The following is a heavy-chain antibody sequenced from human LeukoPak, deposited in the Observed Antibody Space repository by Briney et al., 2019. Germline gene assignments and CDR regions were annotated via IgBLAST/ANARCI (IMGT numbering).Heavy chain of an antibody. V-gene: IGHV1-46*01. D-gene: IGHD3-3*01. CDR1: GYSFTSYY. Sequence: GASVKVSCKATGYSFTSYYLYWVRQAPGQGLEWMGIINPSGGSTNYAQKFQGRVTMTRDTSTSTVYMELSSLRSEDTAVYYCARDRAEWLSRYNWFDPWGQGTLVTVSS. CDR2: INPSGGST. CDR3: ARDRAEWLSRYNWFDP. J-gene: IGHJ5*02.